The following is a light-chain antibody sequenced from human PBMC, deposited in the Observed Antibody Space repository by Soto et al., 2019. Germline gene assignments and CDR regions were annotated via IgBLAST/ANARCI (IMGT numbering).Light chain of an antibody. CDR1: QTISSNS. V-gene: IGKV3-20*01. Sequence: EIVLTQYPGTLSLSPGDRATLSCRASQTISSNSLAWYQQKPGQTPRLHIYDASSRDTGIPDRFSGSGSGTDFTPTISRLEPEDFAVYYCQQFGSSLCTFGQGTNLEI. CDR2: DAS. J-gene: IGKJ2*02. CDR3: QQFGSSLCT.